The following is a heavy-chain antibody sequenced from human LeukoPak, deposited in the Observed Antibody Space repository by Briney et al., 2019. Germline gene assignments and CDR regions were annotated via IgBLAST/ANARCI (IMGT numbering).Heavy chain of an antibody. CDR2: ISGSGGST. V-gene: IGHV3-23*01. CDR3: AKATPLSIAVAGTSDY. D-gene: IGHD6-19*01. J-gene: IGHJ4*02. CDR1: GFTFSNRA. Sequence: GGSLRLSCAASGFTFSNRAMTWVRQAPGKGLEWVSAISGSGGSTYYADSVKGRFTISRDNSKNTLYLQMNSLRAEDTAVYYCAKATPLSIAVAGTSDYWGQGTLVTVSS.